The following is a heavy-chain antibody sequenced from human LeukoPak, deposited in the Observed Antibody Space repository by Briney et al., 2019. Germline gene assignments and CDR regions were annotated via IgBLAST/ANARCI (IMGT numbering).Heavy chain of an antibody. Sequence: GASVKVSCKASGYTFTSYGISWVRQAPGQGLEWMGWISAYNGNTNYAQKLQGRVTMTTDTSTSTAYMELRSLRSDDTAVYYCAGKIPGRRWLPSDSWGQGTLVTVSS. CDR1: GYTFTSYG. V-gene: IGHV1-18*01. D-gene: IGHD5-24*01. J-gene: IGHJ4*02. CDR3: AGKIPGRRWLPSDS. CDR2: ISAYNGNT.